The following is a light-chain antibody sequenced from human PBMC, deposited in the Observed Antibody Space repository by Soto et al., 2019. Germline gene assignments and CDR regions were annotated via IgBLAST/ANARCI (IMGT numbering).Light chain of an antibody. Sequence: QSVLTQPPSASGTPGQRVTISCSGSSSNIGTNTVNWYLQLPGTAPKLLMYNNNQRPSGVPERVSGSKSGTSASLAIGGLQSEDEADYYCEAWDDSLDGFYVFGSGTKVTVL. CDR1: SSNIGTNT. CDR3: EAWDDSLDGFYV. V-gene: IGLV1-44*01. CDR2: NNN. J-gene: IGLJ1*01.